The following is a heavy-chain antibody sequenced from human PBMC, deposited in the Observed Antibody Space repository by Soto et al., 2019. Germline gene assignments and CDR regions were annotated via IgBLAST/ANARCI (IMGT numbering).Heavy chain of an antibody. CDR2: IKEDGSEK. D-gene: IGHD3-22*01. J-gene: IGHJ5*01. CDR3: ARVAQYYDSSHYRWLES. Sequence: EVQLVDSGGGLVQPGGSLRLSCAASGFSFSNYWMSWVRQAPGKGLEWVANIKEDGSEKYYVDSVKGRFTVSRDNAENSLYLQMSRLRAEDTAVYYCARVAQYYDSSHYRWLESWGQGTLVTVSS. CDR1: GFSFSNYW. V-gene: IGHV3-7*04.